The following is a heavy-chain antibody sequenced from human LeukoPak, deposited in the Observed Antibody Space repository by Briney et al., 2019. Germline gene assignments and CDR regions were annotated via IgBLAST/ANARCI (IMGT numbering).Heavy chain of an antibody. CDR3: ARELGEVRGVIEYYYYGMAV. J-gene: IGHJ6*02. CDR2: ISNSGSTI. D-gene: IGHD3-10*01. CDR1: GCTFRDYY. V-gene: IGHV3-11*01. Sequence: GRSLIPYRRTSGCTFRDYYMSWIRQAPCKELERVSYISNSGSTIYYADSVEGRFTISRDNAKNSLYLQMNSLRAEDTAVYYCARELGEVRGVIEYYYYGMAVWGQGTTVTVSS.